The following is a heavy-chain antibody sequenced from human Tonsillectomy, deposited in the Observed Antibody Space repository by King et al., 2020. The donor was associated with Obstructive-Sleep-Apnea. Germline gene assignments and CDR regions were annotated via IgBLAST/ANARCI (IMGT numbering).Heavy chain of an antibody. V-gene: IGHV3-30*04. D-gene: IGHD3-22*01. Sequence: VQLVESGGGVVQPGRSLRLSCAASGFTFSRYTMHWVRQAPGKGLEWMAVMSYDGSNKYYADSVKGRFTISRDNSKNTLYLQMNSLRPEDTAVYYCARDIENHSGSSDYYGEAYFDYWGQGTLVTVSS. CDR3: ARDIENHSGSSDYYGEAYFDY. CDR1: GFTFSRYT. J-gene: IGHJ4*02. CDR2: MSYDGSNK.